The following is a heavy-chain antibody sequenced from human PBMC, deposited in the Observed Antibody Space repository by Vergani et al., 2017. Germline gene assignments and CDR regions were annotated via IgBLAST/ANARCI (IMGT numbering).Heavy chain of an antibody. CDR2: TWYDGNNK. Sequence: QVQLVESGGGVVQPGRSLRLSCAASGFTFNQYGMHWVRQAPGKGLEWVAVTWYDGNNKQYADSVKGRFTISRDNSKNTLYLQMNSLRAEDTAVYYCAKHYYYYYYMDVWGKGTTVTVSS. CDR3: AKHYYYYYYMDV. CDR1: GFTFNQYG. J-gene: IGHJ6*03. V-gene: IGHV3-33*06.